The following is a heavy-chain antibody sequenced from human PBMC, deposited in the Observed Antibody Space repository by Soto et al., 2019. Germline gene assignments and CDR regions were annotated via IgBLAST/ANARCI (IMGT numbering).Heavy chain of an antibody. CDR2: IKSKVDGGTT. CDR1: GFTFSNAW. CDR3: TTKLAVTHNYYYYGMDV. J-gene: IGHJ6*02. V-gene: IGHV3-15*01. Sequence: PGWSLRLSCAASGFTFSNAWMNWVRQAPGKGLEWIGRIKSKVDGGTTEYAAPVKVRFTISRDDSKNTLYLQMNSLKTEDTAVYFCTTKLAVTHNYYYYGMDVWGQGTTVTVSS. D-gene: IGHD4-17*01.